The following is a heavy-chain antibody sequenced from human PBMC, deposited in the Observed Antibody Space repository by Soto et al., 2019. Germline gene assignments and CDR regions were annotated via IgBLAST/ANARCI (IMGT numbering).Heavy chain of an antibody. V-gene: IGHV6-1*01. CDR2: TYYRSKWYN. CDR3: ARHLTRRRDYYDSSGYYWAPGDY. Sequence: PSQTLSLTCVISGDSVSSNSAAWNWIRQSPSRGLEWLGRTYYRSKWYNDYAVSVKSRITINPDTSKNQFSLQLNSVTPEDTAVYYCARHLTRRRDYYDSSGYYWAPGDYWGQGTLVTVSS. CDR1: GDSVSSNSAA. D-gene: IGHD3-22*01. J-gene: IGHJ4*02.